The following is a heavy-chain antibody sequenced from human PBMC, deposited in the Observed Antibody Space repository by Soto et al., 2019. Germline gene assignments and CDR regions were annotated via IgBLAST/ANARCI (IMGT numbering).Heavy chain of an antibody. J-gene: IGHJ4*02. CDR2: ISSNGGST. CDR3: VKAENYIVATIREYYFDY. V-gene: IGHV3-64D*06. CDR1: GFTFSSYA. D-gene: IGHD5-12*01. Sequence: GGSLRLSCSASGFTFSSYAMHWVRQAPGKGLEYVSAISSNGGSTYYADSVKGRFTISRDNSKNTLYLQMSSLRAEDTAVYYCVKAENYIVATIREYYFDYWGQGTLVTVSS.